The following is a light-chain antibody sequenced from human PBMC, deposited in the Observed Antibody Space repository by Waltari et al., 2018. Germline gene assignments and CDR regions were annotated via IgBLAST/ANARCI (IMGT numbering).Light chain of an antibody. CDR1: QSVSSSY. CDR2: GAS. V-gene: IGKV3-20*01. CDR3: QQYGSSRGIT. Sequence: EIVLTQSPGTLSLSPGERATLSCRASQSVSSSYLAWYQQKPGQAPRLRIYGASSRATGIPDRFSGSGSGTDFTLTISRLESEDFAVYYCQQYGSSRGITFGQGTRLEIK. J-gene: IGKJ5*01.